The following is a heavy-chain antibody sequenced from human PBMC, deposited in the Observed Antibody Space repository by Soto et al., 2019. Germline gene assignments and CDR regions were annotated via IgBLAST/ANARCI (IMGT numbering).Heavy chain of an antibody. Sequence: GSLRLSCAASGFTFSSYAMSWVRQAPGKGLEWVSAISGSGGSTYYADSVKGRFTISRDNSKNTLYLQMNSLRAEDTAVYYCAKDLRITMVRGVSPFDYWGQGTLVTVSS. J-gene: IGHJ4*02. CDR2: ISGSGGST. V-gene: IGHV3-23*01. CDR1: GFTFSSYA. D-gene: IGHD3-10*01. CDR3: AKDLRITMVRGVSPFDY.